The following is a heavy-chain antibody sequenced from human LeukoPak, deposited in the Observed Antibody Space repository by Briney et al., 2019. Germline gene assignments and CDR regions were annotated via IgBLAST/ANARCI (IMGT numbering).Heavy chain of an antibody. CDR3: ARGFDEYYYDSSAYYDY. D-gene: IGHD3-22*01. Sequence: GGSLRLSCAASGFTFSDYYMSWIRQAPGKGLEWVSYISSSGRTIYYADSVEGRFTISRDNAKNSLYLQMNSLRAEDTAVYYCARGFDEYYYDSSAYYDYWGQGTLVTVS. CDR1: GFTFSDYY. CDR2: ISSSGRTI. V-gene: IGHV3-11*01. J-gene: IGHJ4*02.